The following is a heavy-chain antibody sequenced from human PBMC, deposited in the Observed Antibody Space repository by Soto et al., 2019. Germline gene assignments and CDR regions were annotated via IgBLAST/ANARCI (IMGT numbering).Heavy chain of an antibody. CDR3: ARDRPEILNPTDHPMFDY. CDR1: VFTFSSHW. D-gene: IGHD6-6*01. Sequence: EVQLVESGGGLVQPGGSLRLSCAASVFTFSSHWMHWVRQVPGKGLVWVSRIKSDGSSTAYADSVKGRFTISRDNAKNTLYLQMKSRRVEDTAIYYCARDRPEILNPTDHPMFDYWGQGTLVTVSS. V-gene: IGHV3-74*01. J-gene: IGHJ4*02. CDR2: IKSDGSST.